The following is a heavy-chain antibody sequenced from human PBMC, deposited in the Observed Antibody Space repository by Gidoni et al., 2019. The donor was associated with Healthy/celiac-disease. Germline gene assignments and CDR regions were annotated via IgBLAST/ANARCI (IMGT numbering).Heavy chain of an antibody. Sequence: GKGLEWIGEINHSGSTNYNPSLKSRVTISVDTSKNQFSLKLSSVTAADTAVYYCARVGSSWFGGWFDPWGQGTLVTVSS. CDR3: ARVGSSWFGGWFDP. D-gene: IGHD6-13*01. CDR2: INHSGST. J-gene: IGHJ5*02. V-gene: IGHV4-34*01.